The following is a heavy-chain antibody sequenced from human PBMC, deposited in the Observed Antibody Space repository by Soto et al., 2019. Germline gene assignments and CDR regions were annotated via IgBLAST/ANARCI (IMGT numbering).Heavy chain of an antibody. CDR1: GFTFSSHY. D-gene: IGHD3-3*01. Sequence: GGSLRLSCAASGFTFSSHYMSWVRQAPGKGLEWVSAISGSGGSTYYADSVKGRFTISRDNSKNTLYLQMNSLRAEDTAVYYCAKAYYDFWSGYYFYFDYWGQGTLVTVSS. J-gene: IGHJ4*02. CDR3: AKAYYDFWSGYYFYFDY. CDR2: ISGSGGST. V-gene: IGHV3-23*01.